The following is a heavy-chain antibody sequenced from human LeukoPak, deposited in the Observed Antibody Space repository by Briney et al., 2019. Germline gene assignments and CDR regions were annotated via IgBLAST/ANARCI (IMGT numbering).Heavy chain of an antibody. CDR3: AREVDYYDSSGYYSSRYFQH. V-gene: IGHV3-53*01. J-gene: IGHJ1*01. CDR1: GFTVSSNY. D-gene: IGHD3-22*01. CDR2: IYSGGST. Sequence: GGSLRLSCAASGFTVSSNYMSWVRQAPGKGLEWVSVIYSGGSTYYADSVKGRFTISRDNSKNTLYLQMNSLRAEDTAVYYCAREVDYYDSSGYYSSRYFQHSGQGTLVTVSS.